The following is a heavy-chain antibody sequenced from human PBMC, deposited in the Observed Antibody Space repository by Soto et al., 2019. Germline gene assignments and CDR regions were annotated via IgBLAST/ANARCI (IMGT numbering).Heavy chain of an antibody. CDR3: GMMTTAGSGSP. CDR2: FYHDGTT. Sequence: SETLSLTCAVSGGSIASGGYSWSWIRQPPGKGLEWIGYFYHDGTTFYNPSLKSRVTISVDRSKNQYSRNLTSVTAADTAVYYGGMMTTAGSGSPWGQGILVTV. CDR1: GGSIASGGYS. J-gene: IGHJ5*02. V-gene: IGHV4-30-2*02. D-gene: IGHD4-17*01.